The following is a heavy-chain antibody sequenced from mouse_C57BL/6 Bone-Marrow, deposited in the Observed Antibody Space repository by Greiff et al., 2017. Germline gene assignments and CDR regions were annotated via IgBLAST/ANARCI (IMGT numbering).Heavy chain of an antibody. D-gene: IGHD1-1*01. CDR1: GFTFSSYA. V-gene: IGHV5-4*03. J-gene: IGHJ2*01. CDR3: ARVGYYYGSSPDYFDY. CDR2: ISDGGSYT. Sequence: EVKLMESGGGLVKPGGSLKLSCAASGFTFSSYAMSWVRQTPEKRLEWVATISDGGSYTYYPDNVKGRFTISRDNAKNNLYLQMSHLKSEDTAMYYCARVGYYYGSSPDYFDYWGQGTTLTVSS.